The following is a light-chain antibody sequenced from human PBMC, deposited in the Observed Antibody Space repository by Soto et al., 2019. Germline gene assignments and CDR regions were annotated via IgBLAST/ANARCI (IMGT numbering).Light chain of an antibody. CDR2: APS. V-gene: IGKV1D-12*01. J-gene: IGKJ3*01. CDR3: PQSNSFPHT. Sequence: DIQMTQSPSSVSASVGDRVTITCRASQGLSSWLAWYQQKPEKAPKLQIYAPSSLQSGVPSRVSGSGSATDYSLTISCLQPEDFATYYWPQSNSFPHTFGPGTKVDIK. CDR1: QGLSSW.